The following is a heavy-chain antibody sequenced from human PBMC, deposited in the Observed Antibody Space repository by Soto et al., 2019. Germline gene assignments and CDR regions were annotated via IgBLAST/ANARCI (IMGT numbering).Heavy chain of an antibody. Sequence: PSETLSLTCTVSGGSISGYYWSWIRQPPGKGLEWIGEINHSGSTNYNPSLKSRVTISVDTSKNQFSLKLSSVTAADTAVYYCARGPWSFISPRGVFDYWGQGTLVTVSS. D-gene: IGHD3-10*01. CDR2: INHSGST. CDR3: ARGPWSFISPRGVFDY. J-gene: IGHJ4*02. CDR1: GGSISGYY. V-gene: IGHV4-34*01.